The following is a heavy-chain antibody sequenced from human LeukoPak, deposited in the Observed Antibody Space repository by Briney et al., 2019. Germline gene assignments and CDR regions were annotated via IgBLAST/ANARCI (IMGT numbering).Heavy chain of an antibody. J-gene: IGHJ4*02. CDR2: IGIRGDT. V-gene: IGHV3-13*01. Sequence: GGSLRLSCAASGFTFIDYDMHWVRQVIGKGLEWVSAIGIRGDTHYSGSVKGRFTISRENAESSLYLQMNSLRAEDTAVYYCTRGGIQVSGIDEFDYWGQGTLVTVSS. CDR3: TRGGIQVSGIDEFDY. D-gene: IGHD5-18*01. CDR1: GFTFIDYD.